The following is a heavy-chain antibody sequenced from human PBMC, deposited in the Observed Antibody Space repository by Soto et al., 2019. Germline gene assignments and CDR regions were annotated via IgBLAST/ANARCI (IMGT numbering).Heavy chain of an antibody. CDR1: GGSISQYY. V-gene: IGHV4-4*07. CDR3: ARGPGGFGDFSLDY. D-gene: IGHD3-10*01. Sequence: QVQLQESGPGLVKPSETLSLSCGVSGGSISQYYWSWIRQPAGKGLEWIGRIYSGGSTNYNPSLESRVTVSVDTSKNQFSLKLSSVTAADTSVYYCARGPGGFGDFSLDYWGQGTLVTVSS. J-gene: IGHJ4*02. CDR2: IYSGGST.